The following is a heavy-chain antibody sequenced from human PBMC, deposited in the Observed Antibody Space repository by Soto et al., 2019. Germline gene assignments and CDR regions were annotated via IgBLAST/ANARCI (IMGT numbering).Heavy chain of an antibody. J-gene: IGHJ4*02. D-gene: IGHD3-10*01. CDR1: GFTFGSSW. Sequence: PGGSLRLSCAGSGFTFGSSWMSWVRQAPGKGLEWVANIKQDGSDMNYVDSVMGRFTISRDNAKNSLYLEMNSLRAEDTAVYYCAKHVRTYGNYYFDYWGQGTLVTVSS. V-gene: IGHV3-7*01. CDR3: AKHVRTYGNYYFDY. CDR2: IKQDGSDM.